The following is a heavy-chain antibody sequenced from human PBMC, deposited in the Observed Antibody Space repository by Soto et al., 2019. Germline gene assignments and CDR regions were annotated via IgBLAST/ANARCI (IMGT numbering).Heavy chain of an antibody. D-gene: IGHD3-22*01. Sequence: GGSLRLSCVASGFTFSIYSMSWVRQAPGKGLEWVSAISGSGGSTYYADSVKGRFTISRDNSKNTLYLQMNSLRAEDTAVYYCAKDYYDSSAIDHWGQGTPVTVSS. CDR3: AKDYYDSSAIDH. CDR2: ISGSGGST. V-gene: IGHV3-23*01. CDR1: GFTFSIYS. J-gene: IGHJ4*02.